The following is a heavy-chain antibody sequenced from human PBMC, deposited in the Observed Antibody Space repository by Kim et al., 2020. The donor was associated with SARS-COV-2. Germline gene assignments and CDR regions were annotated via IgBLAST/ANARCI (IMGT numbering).Heavy chain of an antibody. D-gene: IGHD6-13*01. Sequence: SETLSHTCTVSGGSISSSYWSWIRQPPGKGLEWIGYMYYIGSATYNPSLKSRVTISVDTSKNQFSLRLRSVTAEDTAVYFCARVREGGSSWHFFDYWGQGTLVTVSS. V-gene: IGHV4-59*01. CDR1: GGSISSSY. J-gene: IGHJ4*02. CDR2: MYYIGSA. CDR3: ARVREGGSSWHFFDY.